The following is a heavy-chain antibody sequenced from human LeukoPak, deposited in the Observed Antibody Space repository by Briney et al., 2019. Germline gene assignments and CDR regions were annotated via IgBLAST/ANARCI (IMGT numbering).Heavy chain of an antibody. V-gene: IGHV3-9*01. J-gene: IGHJ3*02. Sequence: PGGSLRLSCAASGFTFSSYSMNWVRQAPGKGLEWVSGISWNSGSIGYADSVKGRFTISRDNAKNSLYLQMNSLRAEDTALYYCAKDMGYQLPDAFDIWGQGTMVTVSS. CDR2: ISWNSGSI. CDR3: AKDMGYQLPDAFDI. D-gene: IGHD2-2*01. CDR1: GFTFSSYS.